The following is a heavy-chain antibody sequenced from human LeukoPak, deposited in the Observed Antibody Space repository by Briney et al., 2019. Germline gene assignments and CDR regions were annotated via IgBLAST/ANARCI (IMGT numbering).Heavy chain of an antibody. Sequence: GGSLRLSCVASGFTFSSYSMNWVRQAPGEGLEWVSYISSLSGTIYYADSVKGRFTISRDNAKNSLYLQMDSLRAEDTAVYYCARIEYSSPSEWFDPWGQGTLVTVSS. CDR2: ISSLSGTI. CDR3: ARIEYSSPSEWFDP. V-gene: IGHV3-48*01. J-gene: IGHJ5*02. D-gene: IGHD6-6*01. CDR1: GFTFSSYS.